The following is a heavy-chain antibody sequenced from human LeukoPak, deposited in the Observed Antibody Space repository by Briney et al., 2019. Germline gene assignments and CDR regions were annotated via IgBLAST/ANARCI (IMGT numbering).Heavy chain of an antibody. J-gene: IGHJ6*02. V-gene: IGHV3-7*01. Sequence: VGSLRLSCAASVLTFSSDWMCWVCQAPGEGLEWGSNIKQDGSEKYYVDSVKGRFTISRDNAKNSLYLQMNSLRAEDTAVYYCARDGFYKYYYYYGMDVWGQGTTVTVSS. CDR1: VLTFSSDW. CDR3: ARDGFYKYYYYYGMDV. CDR2: IKQDGSEK. D-gene: IGHD5-24*01.